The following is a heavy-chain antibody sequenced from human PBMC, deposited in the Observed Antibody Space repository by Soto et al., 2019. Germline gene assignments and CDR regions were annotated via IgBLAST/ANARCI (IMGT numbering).Heavy chain of an antibody. CDR1: GFTFSDYY. D-gene: IGHD2-2*01. CDR3: ARAQVVPAASYCMDV. J-gene: IGHJ6*02. CDR2: ISSSSSYT. Sequence: QVQLVESGGGLVKPGGSLRLSCAASGFTFSDYYMSWIRQAPGKGLEWVSYISSSSSYTNYADSVKGRFTISRDNAKNSLYLQMNSLRAEDTAVYYCARAQVVPAASYCMDVWGQGTTVTVSS. V-gene: IGHV3-11*05.